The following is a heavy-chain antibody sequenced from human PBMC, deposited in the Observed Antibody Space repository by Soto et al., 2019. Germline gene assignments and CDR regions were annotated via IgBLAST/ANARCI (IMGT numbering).Heavy chain of an antibody. CDR1: GGSISSSNW. CDR2: IYHSGST. D-gene: IGHD1-26*01. J-gene: IGHJ6*02. V-gene: IGHV4-4*02. CDR3: ARVAGSYYSGMDV. Sequence: QVQLQESGPGLVKPSGTLSLTCAVSGGSISSSNWWSWVRQPPGKGLEWIGEIYHSGSTNYNPSPTRRVTLSVDKSKNQYSLKLSSVTAADTAVYYCARVAGSYYSGMDVWGQGTTVTVSS.